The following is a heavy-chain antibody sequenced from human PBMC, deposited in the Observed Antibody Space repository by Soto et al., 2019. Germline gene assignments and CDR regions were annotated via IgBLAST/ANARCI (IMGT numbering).Heavy chain of an antibody. J-gene: IGHJ6*02. CDR1: GFTFSSYG. Sequence: QVQLVESGGGVVQPGRSLRLSCAASGFTFSSYGLHWVRQAPGKGLEWVAVISYDGSNKYYADSVKGRFTISRDNCKNALYLQMNSLRAEDAAVDYCAKERWNHYYGIDVWCQEPTVTVAS. CDR3: AKERWNHYYGIDV. V-gene: IGHV3-30*18. CDR2: ISYDGSNK. D-gene: IGHD1-1*01.